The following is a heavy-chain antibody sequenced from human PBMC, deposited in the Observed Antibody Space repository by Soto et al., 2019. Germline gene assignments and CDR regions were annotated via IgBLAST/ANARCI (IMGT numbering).Heavy chain of an antibody. CDR3: ARDRPGGMDV. J-gene: IGHJ6*02. CDR2: IYYSGST. Sequence: TFTVSGGSISSGGYYWSLIRQHPGKGLEWIGYIYYSGSTYYNPSLKSRVTISVDTSKNQFSLKLSSVTAADTAVYYCARDRPGGMDVWGQGTTVTVSS. CDR1: GGSISSGGYY. V-gene: IGHV4-31*02.